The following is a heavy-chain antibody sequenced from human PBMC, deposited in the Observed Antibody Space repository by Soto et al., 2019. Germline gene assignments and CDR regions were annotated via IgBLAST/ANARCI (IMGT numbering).Heavy chain of an antibody. J-gene: IGHJ4*02. D-gene: IGHD3-16*01. Sequence: GESLKISCAASGFTFSSYAMSWVRQAPGKGLEWVSAISGSGGSTYYADSVKGRFTISRDNSKNTLYLQMNSLRAEDTAVYYCVAGGYDYVWGSYPGYWGQGTLVTVSS. CDR3: VAGGYDYVWGSYPGY. CDR2: ISGSGGST. CDR1: GFTFSSYA. V-gene: IGHV3-23*01.